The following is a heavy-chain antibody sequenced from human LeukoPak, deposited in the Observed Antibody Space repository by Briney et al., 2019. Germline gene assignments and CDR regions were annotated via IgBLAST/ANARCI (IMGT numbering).Heavy chain of an antibody. J-gene: IGHJ4*02. V-gene: IGHV3-7*01. Sequence: GGSLRLSCAASGFTFSSYWMTWVRHPPGKGLEWVASIKQDGNEKYYVDSVKGRFTISRDNARNSLYLQMSSLSADDMAVYYCARDGAFRIYDYWGQGTLVTVSS. D-gene: IGHD3-3*02. CDR2: IKQDGNEK. CDR3: ARDGAFRIYDY. CDR1: GFTFSSYW.